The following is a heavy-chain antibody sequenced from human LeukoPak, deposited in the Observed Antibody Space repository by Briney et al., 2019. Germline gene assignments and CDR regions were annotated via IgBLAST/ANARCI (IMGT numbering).Heavy chain of an antibody. D-gene: IGHD5-18*01. CDR3: ARVGHGGYSYGYSNWFDP. CDR2: INHSGST. V-gene: IGHV4-39*07. CDR1: GGSISSGSYY. J-gene: IGHJ5*02. Sequence: PSQTLSLTCSVSGGSISSGSYYWSWIRQPPGKGLEWIGEINHSGSTNYNPSLKSRVTISVDTSKNQFSLKLSSVTAADTAVYYCARVGHGGYSYGYSNWFDPWGQGTLVTVSS.